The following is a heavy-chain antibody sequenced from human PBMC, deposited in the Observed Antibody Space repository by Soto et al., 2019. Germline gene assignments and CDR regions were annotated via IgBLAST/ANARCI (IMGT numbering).Heavy chain of an antibody. D-gene: IGHD3-22*01. CDR1: GFTFSSYG. CDR3: AKLPYDSNLDAFDI. CDR2: IWYDGSNK. V-gene: IGHV3-33*06. Sequence: GGSLRLSCAASGFTFSSYGMHWVRQAPGKGLEWVAVIWYDGSNKYYADSVKGRFTISRDNSKNTLYLQMNSLRAEDTAVYYCAKLPYDSNLDAFDIWGQGTMVTVSS. J-gene: IGHJ3*02.